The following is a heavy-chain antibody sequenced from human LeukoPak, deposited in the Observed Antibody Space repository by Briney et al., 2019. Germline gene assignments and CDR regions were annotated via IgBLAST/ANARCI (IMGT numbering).Heavy chain of an antibody. D-gene: IGHD3-22*01. V-gene: IGHV6-1*01. Sequence: SQTLSRTCAISGDSVSSNSAAWNWIRQSPSRGLKWLGRTYYRSEWYNDYAVSVKSRININPDTSKNQFSLQLNSVTPEDTAVYYCAQADSTGYFYFQHWGQGTLVTVSS. CDR2: TYYRSEWYN. CDR1: GDSVSSNSAA. CDR3: AQADSTGYFYFQH. J-gene: IGHJ1*01.